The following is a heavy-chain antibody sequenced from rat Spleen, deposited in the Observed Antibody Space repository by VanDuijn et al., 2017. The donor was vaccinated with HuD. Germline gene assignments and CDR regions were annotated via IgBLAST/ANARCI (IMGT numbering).Heavy chain of an antibody. CDR2: ISAGGDST. D-gene: IGHD1-3*01. J-gene: IGHJ2*01. Sequence: EVQLVESGGGLVQPGRSXXLSCAAXXFTXXXYYMDGVRKAPTKGVEWVAYISAGGDSTYCRDSVKGRFTISRDNAKSTLYLQMDSLRSEDTATYYCTTGLHWGQGVMVTVSS. CDR1: XFTXXXYY. CDR3: TTGLH. V-gene: IGHV5-27*01.